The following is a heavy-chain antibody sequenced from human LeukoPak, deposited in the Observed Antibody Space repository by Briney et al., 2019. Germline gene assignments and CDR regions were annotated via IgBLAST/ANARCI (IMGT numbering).Heavy chain of an antibody. V-gene: IGHV3-66*01. Sequence: ETLSLTCTVSGGSISSYYWSWVRQAPGKGLEWVSFIYSGGTTYYADSVRGRFTISRDNSKNTLYLQMNSLRAEDTAVYYCARALSGGSCYSCYYFDYWGQGTLVTVSS. J-gene: IGHJ4*02. D-gene: IGHD2-15*01. CDR3: ARALSGGSCYSCYYFDY. CDR2: IYSGGTT. CDR1: GGSISSYY.